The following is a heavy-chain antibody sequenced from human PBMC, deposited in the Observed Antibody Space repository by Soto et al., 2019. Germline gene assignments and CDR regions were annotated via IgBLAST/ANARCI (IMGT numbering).Heavy chain of an antibody. V-gene: IGHV1-2*04. CDR2: INPNSGGT. J-gene: IGHJ6*02. CDR1: GYTFTGYY. CDR3: AMKGGGSSGGMDF. D-gene: IGHD6-6*01. Sequence: SVKVSCKASGYTFTGYYMHWVRQAPGQGLEWMGWINPNSGGTNYAQKFQGWVTMTRDTSISTAYMELSRLRSDDTAVYYCAMKGGGSSGGMDFWGQGTTVTVSS.